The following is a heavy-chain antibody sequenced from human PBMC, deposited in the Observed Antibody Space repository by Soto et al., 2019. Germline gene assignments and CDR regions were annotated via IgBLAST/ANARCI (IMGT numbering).Heavy chain of an antibody. J-gene: IGHJ6*03. D-gene: IGHD3-10*01. CDR2: IYYSGST. Sequence: SETLSLTCTVSGGSISSGDYYWSWIRQPPGKGLEWIGYIYYSGSTNYNPSLKSRVTISVDTSKNQFSLKLSSVTAADTAVYYFARWDGSGHYYYYYYMDVWGKGTTVTVSS. CDR3: ARWDGSGHYYYYYYMDV. V-gene: IGHV4-30-4*01. CDR1: GGSISSGDYY.